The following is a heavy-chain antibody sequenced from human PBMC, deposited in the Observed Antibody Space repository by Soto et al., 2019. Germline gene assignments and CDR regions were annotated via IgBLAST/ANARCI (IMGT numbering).Heavy chain of an antibody. D-gene: IGHD3-10*01. CDR3: ATYGSGSYKPTTFDY. CDR1: DGSISSGGYY. J-gene: IGHJ4*02. CDR2: IYYSGST. V-gene: IGHV4-31*02. Sequence: QVQLQESGPGLVKPSQILSLTCTVSDGSISSGGYYWSWIRQHPGKGLEWIGYIYYSGSTYYNPSLKSRVTISVDTSKNQFSLKLSSVTDADTAVYYCATYGSGSYKPTTFDYWGQGTLVTVSS.